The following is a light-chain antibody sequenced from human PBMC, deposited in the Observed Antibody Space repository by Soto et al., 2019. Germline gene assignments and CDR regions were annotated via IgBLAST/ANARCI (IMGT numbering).Light chain of an antibody. V-gene: IGKV3-20*01. CDR1: QSVSQSY. CDR2: GPT. CDR3: QQDGSSPWT. Sequence: EIVLTQSPGTLSLSPRERATLSCRASQSVSQSYLAWYQQKPGQAPRLLIYGPTSRATGIPDRFSGSGSGTDFTLTISRLEPGDFAVYYCQQDGSSPWTFGQGTKVEIK. J-gene: IGKJ1*01.